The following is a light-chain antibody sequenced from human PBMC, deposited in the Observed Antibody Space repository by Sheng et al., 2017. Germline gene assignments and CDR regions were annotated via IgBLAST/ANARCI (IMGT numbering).Light chain of an antibody. CDR3: QQYHSSPFT. Sequence: DIVMTQSPDSLAVSLGERATINCKSSQSVLYSSNNKNYLAWYQKKPGQPPKLLIYGTSSRATGIPDRFSGSGSGTDFALTISRLEPEDFAVYYCQQYHSSPFTFGPGTKVDIK. CDR2: GTS. V-gene: IGKV4-1*01. CDR1: QSVLYSSNNKNY. J-gene: IGKJ3*01.